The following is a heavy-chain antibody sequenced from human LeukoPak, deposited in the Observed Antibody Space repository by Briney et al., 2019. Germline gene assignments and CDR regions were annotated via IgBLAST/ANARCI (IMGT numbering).Heavy chain of an antibody. CDR3: ARRMAYSNGWYDY. J-gene: IGHJ4*02. CDR2: ISWNSGSI. V-gene: IGHV3-9*01. CDR1: GFTFDDYA. Sequence: PGRSLRLSCAASGFTFDDYAMHWVRQAPGKGLEWVSGISWNSGSIGYADSVKGRFTISRDNGKNSLYLQMNSLRAEDTAVYYCARRMAYSNGWYDYWGQGTLVTVSS. D-gene: IGHD6-19*01.